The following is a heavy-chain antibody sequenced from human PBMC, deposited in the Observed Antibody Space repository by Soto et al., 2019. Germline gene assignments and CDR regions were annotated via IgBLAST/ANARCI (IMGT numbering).Heavy chain of an antibody. CDR2: IIANGASI. V-gene: IGHV3-23*01. D-gene: IGHD3-22*01. Sequence: EAQLLASGGGLVRPGESLRLSCVGSGFTFRDHAMRWVRQAPGRGLEWVSAIIANGASIQHADSVKGRFSVSRDNAKNTVYLQMDNLRTEDSAVYYCAKDRYYDTPGWFDPWGQGSRVIVSS. CDR1: GFTFRDHA. CDR3: AKDRYYDTPGWFDP. J-gene: IGHJ5*02.